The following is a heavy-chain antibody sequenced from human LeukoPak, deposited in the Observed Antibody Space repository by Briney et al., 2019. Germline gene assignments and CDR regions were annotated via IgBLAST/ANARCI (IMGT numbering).Heavy chain of an antibody. CDR1: GDSLSSYY. CDR3: ASGFRGQLGYFDY. CDR2: IHYSGST. J-gene: IGHJ4*02. V-gene: IGHV4-59*01. Sequence: ASETLSLTCTVSGDSLSSYYLSWIRQPPGKGLEWIGYIHYSGSTNYNPSLKSRVTISVDTSKNQFSLRLSSVTAADTALYYCASGFRGQLGYFDYWGQGTLVTVSS. D-gene: IGHD1-1*01.